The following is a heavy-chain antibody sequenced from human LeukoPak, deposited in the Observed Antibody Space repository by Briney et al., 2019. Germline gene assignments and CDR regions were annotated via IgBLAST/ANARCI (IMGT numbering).Heavy chain of an antibody. D-gene: IGHD3-22*01. CDR2: ISSSSSYI. Sequence: GGSLRLSCAASGFTLSSYSMNWVRQAPGKGLEWVSSISSSSSYIYYADSVKGRFTISRDNAKNSLYLQMNSLRAEDTAVYYCARDSYYDSRGFDYWGQGTLVTVSS. CDR1: GFTLSSYS. J-gene: IGHJ4*02. CDR3: ARDSYYDSRGFDY. V-gene: IGHV3-21*01.